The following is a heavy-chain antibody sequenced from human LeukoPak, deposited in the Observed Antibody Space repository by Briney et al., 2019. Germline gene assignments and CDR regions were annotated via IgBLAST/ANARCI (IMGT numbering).Heavy chain of an antibody. CDR3: ARVQVAGLY. V-gene: IGHV3-66*02. Sequence: GGSLSLSCAASGFTVSSNYMSWVRQAPGKGLEWVSVIYSGGSTYYADSVKGRFTISRDNSKNTLYLQMNSLRAEDTAVYYCARVQVAGLYWGQGTLVTVSS. D-gene: IGHD6-19*01. J-gene: IGHJ4*02. CDR2: IYSGGST. CDR1: GFTVSSNY.